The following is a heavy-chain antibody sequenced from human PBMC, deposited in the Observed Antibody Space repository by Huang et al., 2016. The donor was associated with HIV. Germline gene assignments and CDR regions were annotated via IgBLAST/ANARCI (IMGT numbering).Heavy chain of an antibody. CDR2: INKSGST. CDR3: ARGGRFRIPRGLDV. V-gene: IGHV4-34*02. CDR1: GGTLSDFY. D-gene: IGHD2-15*01. Sequence: QVQLQQWGAGLLKPSENLSLTCTVYGGTLSDFYWTWFRQPQGKGLDWIGEINKSGSTHDNVSLNRRVSISGDPSKNQFARNLTSLTAADTAVYYCARGGRFRIPRGLDVWGQGTTVTVSS. J-gene: IGHJ6*02.